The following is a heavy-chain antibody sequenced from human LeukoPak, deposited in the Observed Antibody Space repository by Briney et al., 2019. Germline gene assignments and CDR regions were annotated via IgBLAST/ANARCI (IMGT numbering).Heavy chain of an antibody. CDR3: TRDGVSRGRWFDP. J-gene: IGHJ5*02. CDR2: IYYSGST. D-gene: IGHD3-16*01. CDR1: GGSISSGDYY. Sequence: SQTLSLTCTVSGGSISSGDYYWSWIRQPPGKGLEWIVYIYYSGSTYYNPSLKSRVTISVDTSKNQFSPKLSSVTAADTAVYYCTRDGVSRGRWFDPWGQGTLVTVSS. V-gene: IGHV4-30-4*01.